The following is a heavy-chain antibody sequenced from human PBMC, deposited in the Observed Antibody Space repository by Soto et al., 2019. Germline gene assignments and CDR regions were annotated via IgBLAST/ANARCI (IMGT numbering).Heavy chain of an antibody. D-gene: IGHD3-3*01. CDR1: GYTFSSYY. CDR3: TRSITRSLESSFDY. V-gene: IGHV1-46*04. J-gene: IGHJ4*02. Sequence: QVQLVQSGAEVKKPGASVKLSCKASGYTFSSYYIFWVRPAPGQGLEWMGIINPSDATTSYAQKWQGRVTMTRETSTSTVYMELSSLRSEDTAVYYCTRSITRSLESSFDYWGQGTLVTVSS. CDR2: INPSDATT.